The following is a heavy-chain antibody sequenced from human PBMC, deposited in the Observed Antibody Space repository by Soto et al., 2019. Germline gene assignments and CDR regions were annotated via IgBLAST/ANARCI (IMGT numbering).Heavy chain of an antibody. Sequence: GASVKVSCKASGYTFINYGITWVRQAPGQGLEWMGRISAHNGNTNYPQKLQGRVTVTTDTSTSTAYMELRSLRSDDTAMYYCARGVPRDYWGQGTLVTVSS. CDR1: GYTFINYG. CDR2: ISAHNGNT. CDR3: ARGVPRDY. V-gene: IGHV1-18*01. J-gene: IGHJ4*02.